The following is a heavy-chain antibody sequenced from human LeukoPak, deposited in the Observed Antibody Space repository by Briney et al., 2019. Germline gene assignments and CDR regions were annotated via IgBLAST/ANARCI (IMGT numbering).Heavy chain of an antibody. CDR1: GFTFSSYA. V-gene: IGHV3-23*01. Sequence: GGSLRLSCAASGFTFSSYAMSWVRQAPGKGLEWVSAISGSGGSTYYADSVKGRFTISGDNSKNTLYLQMNSLRAEDTAVYYCAKRSLLRFGELFERDAFDIWGQGTMVTVSS. J-gene: IGHJ3*02. D-gene: IGHD3-10*01. CDR2: ISGSGGST. CDR3: AKRSLLRFGELFERDAFDI.